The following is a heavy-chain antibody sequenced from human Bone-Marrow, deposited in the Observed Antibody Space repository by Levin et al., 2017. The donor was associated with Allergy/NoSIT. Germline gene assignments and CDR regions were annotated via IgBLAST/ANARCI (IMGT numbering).Heavy chain of an antibody. J-gene: IGHJ5*02. CDR2: ISSSSSTI. V-gene: IGHV3-48*04. CDR1: GFTFSSYS. D-gene: IGHD4-17*01. Sequence: GGSLRLSCAASGFTFSSYSMNWVRQAPGKGLEWVSYISSSSSTIYYADSVKGRFTISRDNAKNSLYLQMNSLRAEDTAVYYCARDRRYGDYVLGWFDPWGQGTLVTVSS. CDR3: ARDRRYGDYVLGWFDP.